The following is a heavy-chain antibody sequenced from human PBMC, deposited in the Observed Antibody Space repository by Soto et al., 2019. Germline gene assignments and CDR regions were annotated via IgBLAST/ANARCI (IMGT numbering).Heavy chain of an antibody. J-gene: IGHJ4*02. Sequence: QVQLVESGGGVVQPGRSLRLSCAASGFTFSSYAMHWVRQAPGKGLEWVAVISYDGSNKYYADSVKGRFTISRDNSKNTLYLQMNSLRAEDTAVYYCAREGLQGSSGWSYYFDYWGQGTLVTVSS. D-gene: IGHD6-19*01. V-gene: IGHV3-30-3*01. CDR3: AREGLQGSSGWSYYFDY. CDR2: ISYDGSNK. CDR1: GFTFSSYA.